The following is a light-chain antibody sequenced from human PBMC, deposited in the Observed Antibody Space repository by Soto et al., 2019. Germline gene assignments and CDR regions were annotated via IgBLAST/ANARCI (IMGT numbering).Light chain of an antibody. CDR2: DAS. CDR1: QSVSSY. V-gene: IGKV3-11*01. CDR3: VQRSTWPWT. J-gene: IGKJ1*01. Sequence: EIVLTQYPATLSLSPGERATLSCRASQSVSSYLAWYQQKPGQPLRLLIYDASNRATGTPARFSGSGSGTDFTLIISSLEPEDFAIYYCVQRSTWPWTIGQGSKVEIK.